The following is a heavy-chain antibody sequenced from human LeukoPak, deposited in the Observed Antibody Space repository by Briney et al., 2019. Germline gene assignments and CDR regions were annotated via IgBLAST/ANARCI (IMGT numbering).Heavy chain of an antibody. J-gene: IGHJ6*02. CDR2: INHSGST. D-gene: IGHD6-19*01. Sequence: SETLSLTCAVYGGSFSGYYWSWIRQPPGKGLEWIGEINHSGSTNYNPSLKSRVTISVDTSKNQFSLKLSSVTAADTAVYYCARGPYSSGWSEYYYYYGMDVWGQGTTVTVSS. CDR3: ARGPYSSGWSEYYYYYGMDV. CDR1: GGSFSGYY. V-gene: IGHV4-34*01.